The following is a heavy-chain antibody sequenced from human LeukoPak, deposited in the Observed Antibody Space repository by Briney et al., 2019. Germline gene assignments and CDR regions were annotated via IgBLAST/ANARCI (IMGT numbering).Heavy chain of an antibody. Sequence: ASVKVSCKASGYTFTSYGISWVRQAPGQGLEWMGWISAYNGNTNYAQKLQGRVTMTTDTSTSTAYMELRSLRSDDTAVYYCARDPVGYDSSGYYYANWFDPWGQGTLVTVSS. V-gene: IGHV1-18*01. CDR3: ARDPVGYDSSGYYYANWFDP. J-gene: IGHJ5*02. CDR2: ISAYNGNT. CDR1: GYTFTSYG. D-gene: IGHD3-22*01.